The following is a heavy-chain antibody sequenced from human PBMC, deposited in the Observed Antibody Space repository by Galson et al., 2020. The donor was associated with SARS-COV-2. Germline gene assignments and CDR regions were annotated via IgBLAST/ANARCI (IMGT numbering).Heavy chain of an antibody. V-gene: IGHV3-33*01. D-gene: IGHD3-9*01. CDR2: IWYDGSNN. CDR3: ARDAGYYDMLRGGMDV. J-gene: IGHJ4*02. Sequence: GESPKIPCAAPGFPFSSYGMHWVRQAPGKGLEWVAVIWYDGSNNYYADSVKGRFTISRDNSKNTLYLQMNSLRAEDTAVYYCARDAGYYDMLRGGMDVWGQGTLVTVSS. CDR1: GFPFSSYG.